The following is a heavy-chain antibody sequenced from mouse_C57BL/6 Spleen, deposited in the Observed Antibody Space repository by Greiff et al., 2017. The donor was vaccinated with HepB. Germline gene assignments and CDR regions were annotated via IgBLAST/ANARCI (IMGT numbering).Heavy chain of an antibody. CDR1: GFTFSDYY. J-gene: IGHJ1*03. Sequence: DVQLVESGGGLVQPGGSLKLSCAASGFTFSDYYMYWVRQTPEKRLEWVAYISNGGGSTYYPDTVKGRFTISRDNAKNTLYLQMSRLKSEDTAMYYCARHDYGGYFDVWGTRTTVTVSS. CDR3: ARHDYGGYFDV. D-gene: IGHD2-4*01. V-gene: IGHV5-12*01. CDR2: ISNGGGST.